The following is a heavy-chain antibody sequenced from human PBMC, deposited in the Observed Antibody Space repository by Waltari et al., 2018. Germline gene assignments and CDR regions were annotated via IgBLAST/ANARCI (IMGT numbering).Heavy chain of an antibody. V-gene: IGHV3-33*01. D-gene: IGHD3-22*01. CDR1: GFAFSIPG. J-gene: IGHJ4*02. Sequence: VQLVESGGGEVQHGRSLGLLCEASGFAFSIPGFHWVRQGQNKGLEWVASIWYDGSKEYYADSVKGRFTISRDNSKNTLYLQMNSLRVEDTAMYYCAREPHYYDSPYFDYWGQGTLVTVSS. CDR3: AREPHYYDSPYFDY. CDR2: IWYDGSKE.